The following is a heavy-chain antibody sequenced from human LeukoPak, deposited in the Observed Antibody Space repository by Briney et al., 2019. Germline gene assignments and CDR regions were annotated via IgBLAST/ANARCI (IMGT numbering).Heavy chain of an antibody. Sequence: GGSLRLSCAASGFTFSSYAMHWVRQAPGEGLEWVAVISYDGSNKYYADSVKGRFTISRDNSKNTLYLQVNSLRAEDTAVYYCASSQWLVPNYFDYWGQGTLVTVSS. D-gene: IGHD6-19*01. CDR1: GFTFSSYA. CDR3: ASSQWLVPNYFDY. CDR2: ISYDGSNK. V-gene: IGHV3-30-3*01. J-gene: IGHJ4*02.